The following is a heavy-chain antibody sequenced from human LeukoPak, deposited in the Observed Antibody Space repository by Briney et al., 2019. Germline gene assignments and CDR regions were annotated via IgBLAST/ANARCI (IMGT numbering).Heavy chain of an antibody. V-gene: IGHV4-39*07. CDR2: TYYSGKS. CDR1: GGSIGSDSYS. J-gene: IGHJ5*02. CDR3: ARSRGWLAGRWFDP. D-gene: IGHD6-19*01. Sequence: SPSETLSLTCTVSGGSIGSDSYSWGWIRQPPGKGLEWIASTYYSGKSYYKVSLKSRVTISVDTSKNQFSLKLSSVTAADTAVYYCARSRGWLAGRWFDPWGQGTLVTVSS.